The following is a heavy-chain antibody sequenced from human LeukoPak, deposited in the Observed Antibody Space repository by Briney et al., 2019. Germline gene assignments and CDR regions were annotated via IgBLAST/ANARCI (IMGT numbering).Heavy chain of an antibody. Sequence: GGSLRLSCTASGFTFSSYAMHWVRQAPGKGLEWVAVISYDGSNKYYADSVKGRFTISRDNSKNTLYLQMNSLRAEDTAVYYCARDRIKGVNWFDPWGQGTLVTVSS. V-gene: IGHV3-30-3*01. CDR3: ARDRIKGVNWFDP. D-gene: IGHD1-26*01. J-gene: IGHJ5*02. CDR1: GFTFSSYA. CDR2: ISYDGSNK.